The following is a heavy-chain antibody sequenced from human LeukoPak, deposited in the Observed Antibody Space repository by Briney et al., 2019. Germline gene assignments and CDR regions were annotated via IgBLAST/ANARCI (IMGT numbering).Heavy chain of an antibody. CDR2: IWYDGNNK. V-gene: IGHV3-33*01. J-gene: IGHJ4*02. D-gene: IGHD2-15*01. CDR3: ARQHCSGGDCYFFD. Sequence: GGSLRLSCAASGFTFSSYGMHWVRQAPGKGLEWVALIWYDGNNKYYADSVKGRFTISRDNSRNTLYLQLNSLRAEDTAVYYCARQHCSGGDCYFFDWGQGTLVTVSS. CDR1: GFTFSSYG.